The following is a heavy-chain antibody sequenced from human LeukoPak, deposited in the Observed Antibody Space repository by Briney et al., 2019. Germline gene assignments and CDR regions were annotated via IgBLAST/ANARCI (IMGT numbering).Heavy chain of an antibody. J-gene: IGHJ5*02. CDR3: ATNILVRDIINWFDP. CDR2: IKPDSGGT. V-gene: IGHV1-2*02. CDR1: GYSFADYY. D-gene: IGHD3-10*01. Sequence: ASVKVSCTASGYSFADYYMHWVRQAPGQGLEWMGWIKPDSGGTRSAQKFQGRVTMTTGTSISTAYMELSSLRYDDTAVYYCATNILVRDIINWFDPWGQGTLVTVSS.